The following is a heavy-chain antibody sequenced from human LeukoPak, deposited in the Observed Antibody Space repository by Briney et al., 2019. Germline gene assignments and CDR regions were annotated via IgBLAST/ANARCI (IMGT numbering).Heavy chain of an antibody. CDR2: ISAYNGNT. Sequence: GASVKVSCKASGYTFTSYGISWVRQAPGQGLEWMGWISAYNGNTNYAQKLQGRVTMTTDTSTSTAYMELSSLRSEDTAVYYCARERYYYDSSGYPIADYYFDYWGQGTLVTVSS. V-gene: IGHV1-18*01. CDR1: GYTFTSYG. CDR3: ARERYYYDSSGYPIADYYFDY. J-gene: IGHJ4*02. D-gene: IGHD3-22*01.